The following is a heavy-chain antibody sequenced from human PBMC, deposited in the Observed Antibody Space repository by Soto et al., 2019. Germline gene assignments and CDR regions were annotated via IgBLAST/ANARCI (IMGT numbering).Heavy chain of an antibody. Sequence: SETLSLTCVVSGGSITSYYGSWIRQPPGKGLEHIGYVYYSGSTNYNPSLKSRVTISVDTSNNQFSLKLSSVTAADTAIYYCARSGHTFGGVVWGQGILVTVSS. D-gene: IGHD3-16*01. CDR1: GGSITSYY. J-gene: IGHJ4*02. CDR2: VYYSGST. V-gene: IGHV4-59*01. CDR3: ARSGHTFGGVV.